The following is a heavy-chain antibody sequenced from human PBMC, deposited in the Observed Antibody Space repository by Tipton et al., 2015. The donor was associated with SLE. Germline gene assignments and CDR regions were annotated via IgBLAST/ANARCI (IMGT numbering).Heavy chain of an antibody. V-gene: IGHV4-34*01. J-gene: IGHJ4*02. CDR3: ARAGDSSGYYYAY. CDR2: INHSVSA. CDR1: GGSLSGYY. Sequence: TLSLTCAVFGGSLSGYYWSWMRQLPGKGLEWIGEINHSVSANYNPSLKSRVTISVDTPKNQFSLKLTSVTAADTAMYYCARAGDSSGYYYAYWGQGTLVTVSS. D-gene: IGHD3-22*01.